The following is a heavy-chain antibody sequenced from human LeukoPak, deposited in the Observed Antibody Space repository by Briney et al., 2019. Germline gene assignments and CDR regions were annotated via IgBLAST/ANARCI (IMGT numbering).Heavy chain of an antibody. D-gene: IGHD1-26*01. CDR3: ARGKVGATTFDY. CDR1: GGSISSGDYY. CDR2: IYYSGST. V-gene: IGHV4-30-4*08. Sequence: PSETLSLTCTVSGGSISSGDYYWRWIRQPPGKGLEGIGYIYYSGSTYYNPSLKSRLTISVDTSKNQFSLKLSSVTAADTAVYYCARGKVGATTFDYWGQGTLVTVSS. J-gene: IGHJ4*02.